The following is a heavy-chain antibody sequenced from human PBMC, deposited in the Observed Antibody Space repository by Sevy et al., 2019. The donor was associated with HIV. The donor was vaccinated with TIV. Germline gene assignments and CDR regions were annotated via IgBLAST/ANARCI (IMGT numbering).Heavy chain of an antibody. J-gene: IGHJ4*02. CDR2: ISGSGGST. Sequence: GGSLRLSCAASGFTFSSYAMSWVRQAPGKGLEWVSAISGSGGSTYYADSVKGRFTISRDNSKNTLYLQMNSLRADDTAVYYCAKASGYYYDSSGLWGQGTLVTVSS. CDR1: GFTFSSYA. V-gene: IGHV3-23*01. D-gene: IGHD3-22*01. CDR3: AKASGYYYDSSGL.